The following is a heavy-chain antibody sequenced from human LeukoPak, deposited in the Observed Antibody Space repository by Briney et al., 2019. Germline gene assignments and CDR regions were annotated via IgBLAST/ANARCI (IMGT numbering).Heavy chain of an antibody. CDR1: GGSFSGYY. Sequence: SETLSLTCAVYGGSFSGYYWSWIRQPPGKGLEWIGEINHSGSTNYNPSLKRRVTISVDTSKNQFSLKLSSVTAADTAVYYCASYQTYSSSWYSYYYGMDVWGQGTTVTVSS. J-gene: IGHJ6*02. V-gene: IGHV4-34*01. CDR2: INHSGST. CDR3: ASYQTYSSSWYSYYYGMDV. D-gene: IGHD6-13*01.